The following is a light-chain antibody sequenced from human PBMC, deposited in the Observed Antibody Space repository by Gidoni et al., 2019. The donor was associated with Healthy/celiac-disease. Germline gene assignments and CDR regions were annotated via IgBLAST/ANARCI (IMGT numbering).Light chain of an antibody. CDR2: AAS. Sequence: DIQMTQSPSSLSASVGDRVTITCRASQSISSYLNWYQQKPGKAPKLLIYAASSLQSGVPSRSSAIGSGTDFTLPISSLQPEDFAPSSCQKGTSPPFGPGTKVDIK. CDR3: QKGTSPP. V-gene: IGKV1-39*01. J-gene: IGKJ3*01. CDR1: QSISSY.